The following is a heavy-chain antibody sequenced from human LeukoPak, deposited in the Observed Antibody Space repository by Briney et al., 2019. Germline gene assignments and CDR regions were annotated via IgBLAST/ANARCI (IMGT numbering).Heavy chain of an antibody. V-gene: IGHV1-69*06. D-gene: IGHD3-16*02. J-gene: IGHJ4*02. CDR2: IIPMSGTV. Sequence: SVKVSCKASGGTFSTFGISWVRQAPGQGLEWMGGIIPMSGTVNNAQKFQGRVTITADKSTGTAYMELSSLRSDDTAVYYCARDLQTGGMIAFGGVITPGDYWGQGTLVTVSS. CDR3: ARDLQTGGMIAFGGVITPGDY. CDR1: GGTFSTFG.